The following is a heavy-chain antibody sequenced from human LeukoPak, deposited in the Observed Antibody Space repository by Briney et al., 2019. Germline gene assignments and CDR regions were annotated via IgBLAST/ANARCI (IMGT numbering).Heavy chain of an antibody. CDR2: INQDGSGK. Sequence: GGSLRLSCAASGFTFSTYWMTWVRQAPGKGLEWVANINQDGSGKEHVDSVKGRFTISRDNAKNSLYLQMNSLRAEDTAVYYCARGSTNYYDSSGYYPAWGQGTLVTVSS. V-gene: IGHV3-7*01. D-gene: IGHD3-22*01. J-gene: IGHJ4*02. CDR3: ARGSTNYYDSSGYYPA. CDR1: GFTFSTYW.